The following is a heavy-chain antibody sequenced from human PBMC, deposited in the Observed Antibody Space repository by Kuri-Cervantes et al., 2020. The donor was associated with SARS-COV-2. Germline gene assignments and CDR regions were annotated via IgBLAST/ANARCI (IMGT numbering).Heavy chain of an antibody. CDR1: GFTFSSYS. J-gene: IGHJ4*02. Sequence: GESLKISCAASGFTFSSYSMNWVRQAPGKGLEWVSSISSSSSYIYYADSVKGRFTISRDNAKNSLYLQMNSLKTEDTAVYYCTTPVWPYGYWGQGTLVTVSS. V-gene: IGHV3-21*03. CDR2: ISSSSSYI. CDR3: TTPVWPYGY. D-gene: IGHD3-16*01.